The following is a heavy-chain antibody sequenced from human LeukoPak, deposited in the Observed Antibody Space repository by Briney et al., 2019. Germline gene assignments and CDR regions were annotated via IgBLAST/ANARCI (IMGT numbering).Heavy chain of an antibody. CDR2: ITGSGDSGDRT. J-gene: IGHJ4*02. V-gene: IGHV3-23*01. CDR3: ANVKRYYFDY. D-gene: IGHD2/OR15-2a*01. CDR1: EFTFSSYA. Sequence: GGSLRLSCAASEFTFSSYAMSWVRQAPGKGLEWVSAITGSGDSGDRTYYADSVKGQFTISRDNSKNTLYLQMNSLRAEDTAVYYCANVKRYYFDYWGQGTLVTVSS.